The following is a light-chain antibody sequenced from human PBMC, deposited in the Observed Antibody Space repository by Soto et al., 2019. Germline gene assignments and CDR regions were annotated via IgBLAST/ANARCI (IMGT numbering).Light chain of an antibody. J-gene: IGKJ5*01. V-gene: IGKV1-39*01. Sequence: DVQMTQSPSSLSASVGDRVTITCRAIQSISSYLYWYQQKPGKAPKLLIYAASSLQSGVPSRFSGSGSGTDFTLTISSLPPEDFATYYCLQYNSYPFTFGQGTRLEIK. CDR3: LQYNSYPFT. CDR1: QSISSY. CDR2: AAS.